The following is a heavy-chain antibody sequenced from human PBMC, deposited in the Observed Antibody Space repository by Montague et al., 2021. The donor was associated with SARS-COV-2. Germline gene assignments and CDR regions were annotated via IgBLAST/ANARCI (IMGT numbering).Heavy chain of an antibody. CDR1: GRSFSGYY. V-gene: IGHV4-34*01. Sequence: SETLSLTCAVYGRSFSGYYWSWIRQPPGKGLEWIGEINHSGSTNYNPSLKSRVTISVDTSKNQFSLKLSFVTAADTAVYYCARGYGYVWGSYRYLHWFDPWGQGTLVTVSS. D-gene: IGHD3-16*02. CDR3: ARGYGYVWGSYRYLHWFDP. J-gene: IGHJ5*02. CDR2: INHSGST.